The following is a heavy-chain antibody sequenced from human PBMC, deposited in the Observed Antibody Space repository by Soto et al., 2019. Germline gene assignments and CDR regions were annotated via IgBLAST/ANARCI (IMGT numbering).Heavy chain of an antibody. CDR3: AKCYGYSGYDKIKFDGSDAFDI. Sequence: GESLKISCAASGFTFSSYAMSWVRQAPGKGLEWVSAISGSGGSTYYADSVKGRFTISRDNSKNTLYLQMNSLRAEDTAVYYCAKCYGYSGYDKIKFDGSDAFDIWGQGTMVTVSS. D-gene: IGHD5-12*01. CDR1: GFTFSSYA. CDR2: ISGSGGST. J-gene: IGHJ3*02. V-gene: IGHV3-23*01.